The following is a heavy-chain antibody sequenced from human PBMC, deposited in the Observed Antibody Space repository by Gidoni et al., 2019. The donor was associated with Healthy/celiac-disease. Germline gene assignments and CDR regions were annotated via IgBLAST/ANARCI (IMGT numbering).Heavy chain of an antibody. V-gene: IGHV1-69*01. Sequence: QVQLVQSGAEVKKPGSSVKFSCKASGGTFSSYAISWVRQAPGQGLEWMGGIIPIFGTANYAQKFQGRVTITADESTSTAYMELSSLRSEDTAVYYCARASALGYCSSTSCYPPDYWGQGTLVTVSS. D-gene: IGHD2-2*01. CDR2: IIPIFGTA. CDR3: ARASALGYCSSTSCYPPDY. CDR1: GGTFSSYA. J-gene: IGHJ4*02.